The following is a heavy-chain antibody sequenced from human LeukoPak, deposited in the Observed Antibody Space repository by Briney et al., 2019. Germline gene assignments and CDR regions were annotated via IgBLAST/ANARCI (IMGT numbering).Heavy chain of an antibody. CDR2: IYYSGST. D-gene: IGHD6-13*01. CDR1: GFTFSTYW. V-gene: IGHV4-4*02. CDR3: ARKIAAAGSDAFDI. J-gene: IGHJ3*02. Sequence: GSLRLSCAASGFTFSTYWMSWVRQPPGKGLEWIGSIYYSGSTYYNPSLKSRVTISVDTSKNQFSLKLSSVTAADTAVYYCARKIAAAGSDAFDIWGQGTMVTVSS.